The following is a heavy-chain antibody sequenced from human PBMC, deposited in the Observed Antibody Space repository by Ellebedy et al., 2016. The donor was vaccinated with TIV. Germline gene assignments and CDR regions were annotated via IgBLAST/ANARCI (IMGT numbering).Heavy chain of an antibody. CDR1: GCSISSYY. J-gene: IGHJ3*02. D-gene: IGHD3-10*01. Sequence: MPSETLSLTCTASGCSISSYYWSWIRQSPGKGLEWIGYIYYSGSTNYNPSLKSRVTISVDTSKNQFSLKLSSVTAADTAVYYCARQDVLLGDAFDIWGQGTMVTVSS. CDR2: IYYSGST. CDR3: ARQDVLLGDAFDI. V-gene: IGHV4-59*08.